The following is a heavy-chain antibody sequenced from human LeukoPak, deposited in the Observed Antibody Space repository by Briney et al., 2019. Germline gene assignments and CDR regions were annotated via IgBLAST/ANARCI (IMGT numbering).Heavy chain of an antibody. V-gene: IGHV3-48*01. CDR3: VKDEAYAFDI. CDR2: VSRNNNAR. CDR1: GFTLFSND. J-gene: IGHJ3*02. Sequence: PGGSLRLSCTASGFTLFSNDMNWVRQPPGKGLEWLAHVSRNNNARYFADSVKGRFTISSDNAKNSLYLQMNSLRAEDTAIYYCVKDEAYAFDIWGQGTMVTVSS.